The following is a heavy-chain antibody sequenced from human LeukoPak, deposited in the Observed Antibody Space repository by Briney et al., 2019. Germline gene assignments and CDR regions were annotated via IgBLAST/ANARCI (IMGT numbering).Heavy chain of an antibody. D-gene: IGHD3-10*01. CDR3: ARDPWFGESLRDDY. Sequence: SETLSLTCTVSGGSLSSSSYYWGWIRQPPGKGLEWIGSIYYSGSTYYNPSLKSRVTISVDTSKNQFSLKLSSVTAADTAVYYCARDPWFGESLRDDYWGQGTLVTVSS. CDR2: IYYSGST. J-gene: IGHJ4*02. V-gene: IGHV4-39*07. CDR1: GGSLSSSSYY.